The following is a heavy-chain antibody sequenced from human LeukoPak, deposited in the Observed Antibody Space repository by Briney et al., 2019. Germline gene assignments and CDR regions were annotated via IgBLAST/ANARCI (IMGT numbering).Heavy chain of an antibody. CDR3: AREIRVKYGSGSYYNWPWFDP. D-gene: IGHD3-10*01. Sequence: SVKVSCKASGGTFSSYAISWVRQAPGQGLEWMGGIIPIFGTANYAQKFQGRVTITADESTSTAYMELSSLRSEDTAVYYCAREIRVKYGSGSYYNWPWFDPWGQGTLVTVSS. CDR2: IIPIFGTA. J-gene: IGHJ5*02. CDR1: GGTFSSYA. V-gene: IGHV1-69*13.